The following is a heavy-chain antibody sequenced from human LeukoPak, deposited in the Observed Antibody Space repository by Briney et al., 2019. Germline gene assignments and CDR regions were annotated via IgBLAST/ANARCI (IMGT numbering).Heavy chain of an antibody. V-gene: IGHV4-59*02. J-gene: IGHJ4*02. Sequence: SGGSLRLSCAASGFTVSSNYMSWVRQPPGRGLEWIGNIYYSGSTYYNPSLKSRVTISVDTSKNQFSLRLSSVTAADTAVYYCARVIRITMVRGVIITGPHFDYWGQGTLVTVSS. D-gene: IGHD3-10*01. CDR2: IYYSGST. CDR3: ARVIRITMVRGVIITGPHFDY. CDR1: GFTVSSNY.